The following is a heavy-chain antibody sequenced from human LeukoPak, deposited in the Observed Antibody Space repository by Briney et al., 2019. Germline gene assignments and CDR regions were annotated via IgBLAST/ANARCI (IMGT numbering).Heavy chain of an antibody. CDR3: ARDSGWFRFDY. Sequence: PGGSLRLSCAASGFTFSGYAMNWVRQAPGKGLEWVANIKEDGSEKYYVDSVKGRFTISRDNAKNSLYLQMNSLRAEDTAMYYCARDSGWFRFDYWGQGTLVTVSS. D-gene: IGHD6-13*01. J-gene: IGHJ4*02. CDR2: IKEDGSEK. V-gene: IGHV3-7*03. CDR1: GFTFSGYA.